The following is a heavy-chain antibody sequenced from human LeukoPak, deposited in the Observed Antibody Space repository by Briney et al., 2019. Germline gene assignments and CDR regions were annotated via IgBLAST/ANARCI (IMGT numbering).Heavy chain of an antibody. V-gene: IGHV4-39*07. J-gene: IGHJ4*02. D-gene: IGHD6-13*01. Sequence: SETLSLTCTVSGGSISSSSYYWGWIRQPPGKGLEWIGSIYYSGSTYYNPSLKSRVTISVDTSKNQFSLKLSSVTAADTAVYYCARGWYRAAAGTLNPRFDYWGQGTLVTVSS. CDR1: GGSISSSSYY. CDR3: ARGWYRAAAGTLNPRFDY. CDR2: IYYSGST.